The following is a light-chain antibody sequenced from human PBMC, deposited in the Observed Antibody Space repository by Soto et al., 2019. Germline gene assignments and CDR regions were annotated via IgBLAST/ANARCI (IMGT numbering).Light chain of an antibody. CDR1: SSDIGSYNL. CDR3: CSYAQANSWV. CDR2: EGS. J-gene: IGLJ3*02. Sequence: QSALTQPASVSGSPGQSITISCTGTSSDIGSYNLVSWYQQHPGKAPKLMIYEGSQRPSGVSYRVSGSKSGNTASLTISGLQAEDEADYFCCSYAQANSWVFGGGTKLTVL. V-gene: IGLV2-23*01.